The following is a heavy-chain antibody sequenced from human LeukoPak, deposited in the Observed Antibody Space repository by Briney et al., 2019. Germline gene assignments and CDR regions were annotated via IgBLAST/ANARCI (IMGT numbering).Heavy chain of an antibody. CDR1: GFTFSSYN. Sequence: GGSLRLSCAASGFTFSSYNMNWVRQAPGKGREGVSSISSSSSYIYYADSVKGRFTISRDNAKNSLHLQMNSPRAEDTAAYYCARVHYYDSSGYYAWGQGTLVTVSS. CDR2: ISSSSSYI. CDR3: ARVHYYDSSGYYA. V-gene: IGHV3-21*01. J-gene: IGHJ5*02. D-gene: IGHD3-22*01.